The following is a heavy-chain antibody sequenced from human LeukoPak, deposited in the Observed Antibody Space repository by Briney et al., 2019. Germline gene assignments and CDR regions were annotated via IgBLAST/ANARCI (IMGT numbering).Heavy chain of an antibody. V-gene: IGHV3-53*01. D-gene: IGHD2-2*01. J-gene: IGHJ4*02. CDR1: GFTVSSNY. CDR2: IYSGGST. Sequence: GGSLRLSCAASGFTVSSNYMSWVRQAPGKGLEWVSVIYSGGSTYYADSVKGRFTISRDNSKNTLYLQMNSLRAEDTAVYYCARGSFPMPVDYWGQGTLVTVSS. CDR3: ARGSFPMPVDY.